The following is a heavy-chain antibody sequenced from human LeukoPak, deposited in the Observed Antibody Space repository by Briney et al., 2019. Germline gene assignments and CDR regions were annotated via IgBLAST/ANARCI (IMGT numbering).Heavy chain of an antibody. CDR2: ISGYNGDT. D-gene: IGHD2-2*01. J-gene: IGHJ4*02. CDR3: ARSGHCSGTSCYAEGLDY. CDR1: GYSFTSNG. V-gene: IGHV1-18*04. Sequence: AASVKVSCKASGYSFTSNGITWVRQARGQGLEWMGWISGYNGDTVYAQMFQDRVTMTTDTSTSTAYMELRSLRSDDTAVYYCARSGHCSGTSCYAEGLDYWAREPWSPSPQ.